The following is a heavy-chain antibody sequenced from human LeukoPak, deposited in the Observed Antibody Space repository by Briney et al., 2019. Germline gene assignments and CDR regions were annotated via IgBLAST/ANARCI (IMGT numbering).Heavy chain of an antibody. D-gene: IGHD6-19*01. V-gene: IGHV4-34*01. J-gene: IGHJ6*03. CDR3: ARGPDSSGLEYYYYYYMDV. CDR1: GGSFSGYY. CDR2: INHSGST. Sequence: SETLSLTCAVYGGSFSGYYWNWIRQPPGKGLEWIAEINHSGSTNYNPSLKSRVTISVDTSKSQFSLKLSSVTAADTAVYYCARGPDSSGLEYYYYYYMDVWGKGTTVTISS.